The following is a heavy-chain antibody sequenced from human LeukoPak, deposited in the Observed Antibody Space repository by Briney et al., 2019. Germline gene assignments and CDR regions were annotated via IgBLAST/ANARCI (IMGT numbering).Heavy chain of an antibody. CDR1: GFTFSSYG. Sequence: GGSLRLSCAASGFTFSSYGMHWVRQAPGKGLEWVAVISYDGCNKYYADSVKGRFTISRDNSKNTLYLQMNSLRAEDTAVYYCATGIAAAGVYGMDVWGQGTTVTVSS. CDR2: ISYDGCNK. CDR3: ATGIAAAGVYGMDV. D-gene: IGHD6-13*01. J-gene: IGHJ6*02. V-gene: IGHV3-30*03.